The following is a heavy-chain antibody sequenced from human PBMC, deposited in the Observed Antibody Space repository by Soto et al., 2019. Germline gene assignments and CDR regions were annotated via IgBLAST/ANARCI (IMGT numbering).Heavy chain of an antibody. J-gene: IGHJ4*02. CDR3: AHRVLRTVFGLVTTTAIYFVF. V-gene: IGHV2-5*02. CDR2: IYWDDDK. D-gene: IGHD3-3*01. CDR1: GFSLTTSGVG. Sequence: QITLNESGPTVVRPTETLTLTCRFSGFSLTTSGVGVGWIRQSPGKAPEWLALIYWDDDKRYSASLKSRLTITKEPYKNQVVLTVSDLDPTDTATYYCAHRVLRTVFGLVTTTAIYFVFWGQGTPVAVSS.